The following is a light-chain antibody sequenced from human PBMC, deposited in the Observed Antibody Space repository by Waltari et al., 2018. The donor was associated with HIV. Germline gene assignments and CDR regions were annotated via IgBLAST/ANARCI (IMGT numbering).Light chain of an antibody. CDR3: CSYAGSSTVV. J-gene: IGLJ2*01. Sequence: QSALTQPASVSGSPGQSITISCTGTSSDVGSYNYVSWYQQHPGKAPKLMIYDVNKRPSVVSNRFSGSKSGNTASLTISGLQAEDEADYYCCSYAGSSTVVFGGGTKLTVL. CDR2: DVN. CDR1: SSDVGSYNY. V-gene: IGLV2-23*02.